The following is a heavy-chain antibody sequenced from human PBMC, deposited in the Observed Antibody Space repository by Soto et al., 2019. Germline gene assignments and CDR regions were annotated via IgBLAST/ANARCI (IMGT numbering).Heavy chain of an antibody. CDR3: ARLAEYSSSSVLDGMDV. CDR1: GFTFSSYW. J-gene: IGHJ6*02. D-gene: IGHD6-6*01. CDR2: INSDGSST. Sequence: GGSLRLSCAASGFTFSSYWTHWVRQAPGKGLVWVSRINSDGSSTSYADSVKGRFTISRDNAKNTLYLQMNSLRAEDTAVYYCARLAEYSSSSVLDGMDVWGQGTTVTVSS. V-gene: IGHV3-74*01.